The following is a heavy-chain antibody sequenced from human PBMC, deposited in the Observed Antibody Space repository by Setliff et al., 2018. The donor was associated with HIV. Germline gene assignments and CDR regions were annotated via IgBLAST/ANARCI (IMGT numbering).Heavy chain of an antibody. Sequence: SETLSLTCAVSGYSISDGYYWGWIRQPPGKGPEWIGSIHHSGSAHFNPSLKSRVAMSVDTSENQFSLKLTSVTAADTAVYYCARRRSPPSGFYSKYYMDVWGKGTTVTVSS. D-gene: IGHD3-22*01. CDR1: GYSISDGYY. CDR3: ARRRSPPSGFYSKYYMDV. J-gene: IGHJ6*03. V-gene: IGHV4-38-2*01. CDR2: IHHSGSA.